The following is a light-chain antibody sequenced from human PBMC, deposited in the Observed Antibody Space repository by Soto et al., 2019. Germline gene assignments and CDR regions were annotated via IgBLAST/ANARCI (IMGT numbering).Light chain of an antibody. Sequence: QSVVTLPPSASGSPGQSVTISCTGTRGDVGGYNYVSWYQQHPAKAPKLMIFEVSERPSGVPDRFSASKSGNTASLTVSGLQAEDEADYYCSSYAGSNNYVFGTGTKVTVL. CDR2: EVS. J-gene: IGLJ1*01. CDR1: RGDVGGYNY. CDR3: SSYAGSNNYV. V-gene: IGLV2-8*01.